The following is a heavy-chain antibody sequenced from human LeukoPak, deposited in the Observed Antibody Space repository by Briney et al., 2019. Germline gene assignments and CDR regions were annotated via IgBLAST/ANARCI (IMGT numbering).Heavy chain of an antibody. CDR1: GGSISSYY. Sequence: SETLSLTCTVSGGSISSYYWSWIRQPPGKGLEWIGYIYYSGSTNYNPSLKSRVTISVDTSKNQFSLKLSSVTAADTAVYYCARGGWSSGWYFPFDYWGQGTLVTVSS. D-gene: IGHD6-19*01. CDR2: IYYSGST. CDR3: ARGGWSSGWYFPFDY. J-gene: IGHJ4*02. V-gene: IGHV4-59*12.